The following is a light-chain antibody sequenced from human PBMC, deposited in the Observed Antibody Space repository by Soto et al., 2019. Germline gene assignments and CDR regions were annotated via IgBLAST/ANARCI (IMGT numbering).Light chain of an antibody. V-gene: IGKV3-20*01. CDR3: QQYGSSPPWT. Sequence: EIVLTQSPGTLSLSPGERATLSCRASQSVSSSYLAWYQQKAGQAPRLLIYGASSRATGLPDRFSGSGSGTYYTITISRLEPEDFAVYYCQQYGSSPPWTFGQGTKVEIK. CDR1: QSVSSSY. CDR2: GAS. J-gene: IGKJ1*01.